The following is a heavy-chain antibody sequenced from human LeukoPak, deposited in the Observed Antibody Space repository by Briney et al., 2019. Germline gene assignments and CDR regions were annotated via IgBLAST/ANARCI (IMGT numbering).Heavy chain of an antibody. D-gene: IGHD2-2*02. CDR2: FDPEDGET. V-gene: IGHV1-24*01. J-gene: IGHJ6*03. CDR3: ARVAAEVVGVPGAIGFGWLRRDYYYMDV. Sequence: ASVKVSCKVSGYTLTELSMHWVRQAPGKGLEWMGGFDPEDGETIYAQKFQGRVTIMADKSTSTAYMELSSLRSEDTAVYYCARVAAEVVGVPGAIGFGWLRRDYYYMDVWGKGTTVTVSS. CDR1: GYTLTELS.